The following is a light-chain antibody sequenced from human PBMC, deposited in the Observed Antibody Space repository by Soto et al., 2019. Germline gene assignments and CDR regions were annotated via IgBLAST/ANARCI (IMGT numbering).Light chain of an antibody. CDR2: GAS. Sequence: EIVLTQSPGTLSLSPGERATLSCRASQSVSSNYLAWYQQKPGQAPRLLIYGASSRATGIPDRFSGSGSGTDFTLTISSLEPEDFGLYYCQQRSDWFTFGQGTRLEIK. V-gene: IGKV3D-20*02. CDR3: QQRSDWFT. J-gene: IGKJ5*01. CDR1: QSVSSNY.